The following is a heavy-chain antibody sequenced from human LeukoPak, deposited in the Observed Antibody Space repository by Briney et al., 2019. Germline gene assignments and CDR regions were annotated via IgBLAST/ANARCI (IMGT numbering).Heavy chain of an antibody. CDR2: INPNSGGT. CDR1: GYTFTGYY. V-gene: IGHV1-2*02. D-gene: IGHD6-6*01. J-gene: IGHJ4*02. Sequence: ASVKVSCKASGYTFTGYYMHWVRQAPGQGLERMGWINPNSGGTNYAQKFQGRVTMTRDTSISTAYMELSRLRSDDTAVYYCARGRFCCSSSPRVLVYWGQGTLVTVSS. CDR3: ARGRFCCSSSPRVLVY.